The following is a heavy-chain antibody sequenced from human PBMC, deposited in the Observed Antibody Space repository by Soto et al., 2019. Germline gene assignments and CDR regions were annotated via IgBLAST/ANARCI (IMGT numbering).Heavy chain of an antibody. CDR1: GYTLTELS. CDR2: FDPEDGET. CDR3: ARDLGTVGGYYYYGMDV. Sequence: ASVKVSCKVSGYTLTELSMHWVRQAPGKGLEWMGGFDPEDGETIYAQKFQGRVTMTEDTSTDTAYMELSRLRSDDTAVYYCARDLGTVGGYYYYGMDVWGQGTTVTVSS. J-gene: IGHJ6*02. V-gene: IGHV1-24*01. D-gene: IGHD1-26*01.